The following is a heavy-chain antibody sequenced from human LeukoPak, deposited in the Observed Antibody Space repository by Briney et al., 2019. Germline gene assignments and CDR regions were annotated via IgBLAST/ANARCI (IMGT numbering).Heavy chain of an antibody. CDR3: VRGRYYFDY. V-gene: IGHV4-59*08. Sequence: SETLSLTCTVSGASINSHFWSSIRQPPGKGLEWVGSIYYTGSSNYNPSLESRVTISVDTSKNQFSLKLSSVTAADTAVYYCVRGRYYFDYWGQGTLVTVSS. J-gene: IGHJ4*02. CDR1: GASINSHF. CDR2: IYYTGSS.